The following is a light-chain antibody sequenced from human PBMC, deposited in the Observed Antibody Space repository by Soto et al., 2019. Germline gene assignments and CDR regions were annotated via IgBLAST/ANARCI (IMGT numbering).Light chain of an antibody. V-gene: IGLV2-14*01. CDR1: SSDVGGYNY. CDR3: SSYTSSSTPLV. Sequence: QSVLTQPASVSGSPGQSITISCTGTSSDVGGYNYVSWYQQHPGKAPKLMIYEVSNRPSGVSNRLSGSKSGNTASLPISGLQSEDEADYYCSSYTSSSTPLVFGGGTKLTVL. CDR2: EVS. J-gene: IGLJ3*02.